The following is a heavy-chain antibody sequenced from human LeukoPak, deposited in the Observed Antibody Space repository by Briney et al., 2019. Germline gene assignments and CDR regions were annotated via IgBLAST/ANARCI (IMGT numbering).Heavy chain of an antibody. J-gene: IGHJ6*02. CDR1: GFTFTNYW. CDR2: MKPDGSER. V-gene: IGHV3-7*03. D-gene: IGHD1-26*01. CDR3: ARERIVGAASTRYYGMDV. Sequence: PGGSLRLSCAASGFTFTNYWMSWVRPAPGKGLEWVANMKPDGSERYYVDSVKGRFTVSRDNAKNSLYFQMNSLRAEDTAVYYCARERIVGAASTRYYGMDVWGQGTTVTVSS.